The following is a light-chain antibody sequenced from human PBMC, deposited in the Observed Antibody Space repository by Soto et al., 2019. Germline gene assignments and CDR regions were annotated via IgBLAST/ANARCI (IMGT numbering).Light chain of an antibody. CDR1: SSDVGGYNY. CDR3: SLYAGSDVFV. CDR2: EVN. V-gene: IGLV2-8*01. J-gene: IGLJ1*01. Sequence: QSVLTQPPSASGSPGQSVTISCTGTSSDVGGYNYVSWYQQHPGKAPKLMIYEVNKRPSGVPDRFSGSKSGNTASLTVSGLQAEDEADYYCSLYAGSDVFVFGTGTQVTVL.